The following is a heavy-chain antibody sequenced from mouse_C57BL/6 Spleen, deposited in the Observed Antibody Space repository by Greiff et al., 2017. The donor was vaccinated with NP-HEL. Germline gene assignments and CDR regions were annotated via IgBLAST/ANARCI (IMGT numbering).Heavy chain of an antibody. D-gene: IGHD4-1*01. J-gene: IGHJ1*03. V-gene: IGHV5-4*03. CDR1: GFTFSSYA. Sequence: EVMLVESGGGLVKPGGSLKLSCAASGFTFSSYAMSWVRQTPEKRLEWVATISDGGSYTYYPDNVKGRFTISRDNAKNNLYLQMSHLKSEDTAMYYCASKLTGTNFDVWGTGTTVTVSS. CDR2: ISDGGSYT. CDR3: ASKLTGTNFDV.